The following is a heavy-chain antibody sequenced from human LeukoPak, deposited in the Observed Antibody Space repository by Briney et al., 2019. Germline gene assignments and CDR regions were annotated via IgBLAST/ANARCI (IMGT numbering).Heavy chain of an antibody. J-gene: IGHJ4*02. V-gene: IGHV4-59*01. CDR3: ARERASSGWYNDY. CDR1: GGSISSYY. D-gene: IGHD6-19*01. CDR2: IYYSGST. Sequence: SETLSLTCPVSGGSISSYYWSWIRQPPGKGLEWIGYIYYSGSTNYNPSLKSRVTISVDTSKNQFSLKLSSVTAADTAVYYCARERASSGWYNDYWGQGTLVTVSS.